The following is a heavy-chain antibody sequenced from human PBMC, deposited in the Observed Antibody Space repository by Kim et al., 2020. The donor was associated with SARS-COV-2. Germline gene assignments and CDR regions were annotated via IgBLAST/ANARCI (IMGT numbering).Heavy chain of an antibody. D-gene: IGHD2-8*02. CDR2: SRKKANSYTT. J-gene: IGHJ4*02. V-gene: IGHV3-72*01. CDR1: GITSSDHY. Sequence: GGSLRLSCAASGITSSDHYMEWVRQAPGKGLEWVGRSRKKANSYTTEYGASVKGRFTISRDESKNLLYLQMNSLTTEDTAVYYCTRDLNYGGVYYIDYWGQGALVTVSS. CDR3: TRDLNYGGVYYIDY.